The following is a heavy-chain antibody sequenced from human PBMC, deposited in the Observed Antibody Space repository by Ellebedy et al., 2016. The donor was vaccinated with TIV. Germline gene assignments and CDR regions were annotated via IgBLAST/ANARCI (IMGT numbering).Heavy chain of an antibody. J-gene: IGHJ4*02. CDR2: IHPGDSDT. Sequence: PGGSLRLSCQGSGYSFTSYWIGWVRQEPGKGLEWMGIIHPGDSDTKYSPSFQGQVTISADKSISTAYLQWSSLKASDTAMYYCARRPFRSRSLYDYWGQGTLVTVSS. D-gene: IGHD3-3*01. V-gene: IGHV5-51*01. CDR3: ARRPFRSRSLYDY. CDR1: GYSFTSYW.